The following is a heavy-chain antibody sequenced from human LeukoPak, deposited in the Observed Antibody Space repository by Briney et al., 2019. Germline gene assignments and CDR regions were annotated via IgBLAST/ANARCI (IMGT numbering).Heavy chain of an antibody. CDR1: GFTFSNYW. J-gene: IGHJ1*01. D-gene: IGHD3-22*01. V-gene: IGHV3-74*01. Sequence: GGSLRLSCAAAGFTFSNYWMHWVRQAPGKGLVWVSRIKSDGRTNYADSVKGRFTIPRDNAKNTVSLQMNSLRAEDTGVYYCARAPSEIGGYYPEYLRHWGQGTLVTVSS. CDR2: IKSDGRT. CDR3: ARAPSEIGGYYPEYLRH.